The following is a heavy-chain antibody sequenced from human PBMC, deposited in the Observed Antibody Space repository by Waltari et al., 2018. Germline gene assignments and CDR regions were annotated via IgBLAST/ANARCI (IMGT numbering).Heavy chain of an antibody. CDR3: ARDDDGGAAGY. V-gene: IGHV1-69*04. J-gene: IGHJ4*02. CDR1: GVPSRSYA. Sequence: QVQLVQSGAEVKKTGSSVQVSCKASGVPSRSYAISRVRQAPGQGLEWMGRRIPSLGIANYAQKFQGRVTITANKSTSTAYRELSSLRSEDTAVYYCARDDDGGAAGYWGQGTLVTVSS. D-gene: IGHD2-15*01. CDR2: RIPSLGIA.